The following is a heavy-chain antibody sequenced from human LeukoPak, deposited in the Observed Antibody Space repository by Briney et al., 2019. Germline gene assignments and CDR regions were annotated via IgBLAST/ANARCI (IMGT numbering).Heavy chain of an antibody. CDR1: GGSISSYY. J-gene: IGHJ6*03. Sequence: SETLSLTCTVSGGSISSYYWSWIRQPPGKGLEWIGYIYYSGSTNYNPSLKSRVTISVDTSKNQFSLKLSSVTAADTAVYYCARLPIAVAGYYYYYYMDVWGKGTTVTISS. V-gene: IGHV4-59*12. CDR3: ARLPIAVAGYYYYYYMDV. CDR2: IYYSGST. D-gene: IGHD6-19*01.